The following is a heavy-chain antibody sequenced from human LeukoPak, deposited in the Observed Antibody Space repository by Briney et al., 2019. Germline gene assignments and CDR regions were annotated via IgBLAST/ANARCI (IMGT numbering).Heavy chain of an antibody. CDR3: ATRIGGGTSYYFDY. CDR2: IHTTGST. Sequence: SETLSLTCTVSGGSISSYYWSWIRQPAGKGLEWIGRIHTTGSTNYNPSLNSRVTMSLDTSKNQFSLKLTSVTAADTAVYFCATRIGGGTSYYFDYWGQGPLVTDSS. CDR1: GGSISSYY. D-gene: IGHD6-6*01. V-gene: IGHV4-4*07. J-gene: IGHJ4*02.